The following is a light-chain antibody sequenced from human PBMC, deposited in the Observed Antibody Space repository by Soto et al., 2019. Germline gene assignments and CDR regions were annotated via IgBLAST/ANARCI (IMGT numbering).Light chain of an antibody. CDR2: DAS. V-gene: IGKV3-20*01. CDR1: QSVSRNY. Sequence: EIVLTQSPGTLSLSPGDSATLSCRASQSVSRNYLAWYQQKPVQAPRLLIFDASSRATSIPDRFSGSWSETDFTLTISRLEAEDFAVYHCHQYGTSPLTFGGGTKLEIK. CDR3: HQYGTSPLT. J-gene: IGKJ4*01.